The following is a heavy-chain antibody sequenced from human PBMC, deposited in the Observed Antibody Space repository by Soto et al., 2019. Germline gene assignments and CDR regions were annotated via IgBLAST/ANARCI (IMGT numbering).Heavy chain of an antibody. CDR2: SRNKAYGFTT. V-gene: IGHV3-72*01. Sequence: EVQLVESGGGVVQPGGSLRLSCAASGFTFSDHYMDWVRQAPGKGLQWVGRSRNKAYGFTTVYAASVKDRFTISRDESRSSLHLQIHSPRTEDTAVYYGATSRPSSTWSGLDYWGQGTVVTVSS. CDR3: ATSRPSSTWSGLDY. CDR1: GFTFSDHY. D-gene: IGHD6-13*01. J-gene: IGHJ4*02.